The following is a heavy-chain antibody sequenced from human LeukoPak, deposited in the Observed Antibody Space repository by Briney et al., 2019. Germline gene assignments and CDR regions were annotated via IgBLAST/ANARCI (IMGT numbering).Heavy chain of an antibody. D-gene: IGHD3-22*01. CDR3: ARVNSSGYSVWWFDP. Sequence: SETLSLTCTVSGGSISSHYWSWIQQPPGKGLEWIGYIYYSGSTNYNPSLKSRVTISVDTSKNQFSLKLSSVTAADTAVYYCARVNSSGYSVWWFDPWGQGTLVTVSS. CDR1: GGSISSHY. CDR2: IYYSGST. J-gene: IGHJ5*02. V-gene: IGHV4-59*11.